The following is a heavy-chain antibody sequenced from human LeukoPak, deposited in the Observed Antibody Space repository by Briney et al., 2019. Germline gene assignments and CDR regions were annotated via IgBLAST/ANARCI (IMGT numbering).Heavy chain of an antibody. CDR2: IYHSGST. J-gene: IGHJ4*02. V-gene: IGHV4-30-2*01. D-gene: IGHD3-3*01. CDR3: ARAVEIFGVDHLDY. Sequence: SETLSLTCTVSGDSISSGGYYWSWIRQPPGKGLEWIGYIYHSGSTYYNPSLKSRVTISVDRSKNQFSLKLSSVTAADTAVYYCARAVEIFGVDHLDYWGQGTLVTVSS. CDR1: GDSISSGGYY.